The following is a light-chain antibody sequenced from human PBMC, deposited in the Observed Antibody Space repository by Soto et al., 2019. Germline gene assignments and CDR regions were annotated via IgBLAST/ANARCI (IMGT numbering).Light chain of an antibody. CDR1: SSDVAFYNH. CDR2: EVN. Sequence: QSVLTQPASVSGSPGQSITISCTGTSSDVAFYNHVSWYQQHPGKAPKLLIYEVNNRPSGVSHRFSGSKSGNTASLTISGLQAEDEADYYCAAWDDSLSGRYVFGTGTKVTVL. CDR3: AAWDDSLSGRYV. J-gene: IGLJ1*01. V-gene: IGLV2-14*01.